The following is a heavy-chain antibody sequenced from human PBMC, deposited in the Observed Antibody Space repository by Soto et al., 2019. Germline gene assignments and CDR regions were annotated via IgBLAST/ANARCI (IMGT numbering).Heavy chain of an antibody. CDR3: ARSIVVVTALDY. J-gene: IGHJ4*02. V-gene: IGHV1-3*05. CDR2: INAGNGNT. D-gene: IGHD2-21*02. CDR1: GYTFTSYA. Sequence: QVQLVQSGAEEKKPGASVKVSCKASGYTFTSYAMHWVRQAPGQRLEWMGWINAGNGNTKYSQKFKGRVTITRDTTASKAYMKLRSLRAEDAAVYYCARSIVVVTALDYWGPGTLVTVSS.